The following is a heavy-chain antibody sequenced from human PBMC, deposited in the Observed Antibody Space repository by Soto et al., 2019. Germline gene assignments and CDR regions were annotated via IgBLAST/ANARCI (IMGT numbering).Heavy chain of an antibody. CDR2: INPHGGST. Sequence: QVRLVQSGAEVRRPGASVKVSCKAPGDTYTSYYLNWVRQAPGQGLEWMGVINPHGGSTKYAQKFQGRVTMTRDTSRSTVYMELSSLRSDDTAIYYCARSSGGNFGIIIEGSNWFDPWGQGTLVTVSS. CDR1: GDTYTSYY. CDR3: ARSSGGNFGIIIEGSNWFDP. D-gene: IGHD3-3*01. V-gene: IGHV1-46*01. J-gene: IGHJ5*02.